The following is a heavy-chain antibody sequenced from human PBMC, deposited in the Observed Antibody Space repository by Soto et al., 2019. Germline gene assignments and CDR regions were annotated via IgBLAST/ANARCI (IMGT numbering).Heavy chain of an antibody. CDR2: IYYSGST. J-gene: IGHJ6*02. D-gene: IGHD2-2*01. V-gene: IGHV4-31*03. CDR1: GGSISSGGYY. Sequence: SETLSLTCTVSGGSISSGGYYWSWIRQHPGKGLEWIGYIYYSGSTYYNPSLKSRVTISVDTSKNQFSLKLSSVTAADTAVYYCAIVGIVVVPAAMSSDYYYYGMDVWGQGTTVTVSS. CDR3: AIVGIVVVPAAMSSDYYYYGMDV.